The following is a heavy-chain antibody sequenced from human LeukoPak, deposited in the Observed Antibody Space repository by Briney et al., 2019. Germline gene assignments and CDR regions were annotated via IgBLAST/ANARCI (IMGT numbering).Heavy chain of an antibody. CDR3: ARDKPLWFGELLHAYYYFYMDV. CDR1: GDSVSSNSAA. Sequence: SQTLSLTCAISGDSVSSNSAAWNWIRQSPSIGLKWLGRTYYRSKWYNDYAVSVKRRITINADTSKNQSSLQLNSVTPEDTAVYYCARDKPLWFGELLHAYYYFYMDVWGKGTTVTISS. CDR2: TYYRSKWYN. D-gene: IGHD3-10*01. J-gene: IGHJ6*03. V-gene: IGHV6-1*01.